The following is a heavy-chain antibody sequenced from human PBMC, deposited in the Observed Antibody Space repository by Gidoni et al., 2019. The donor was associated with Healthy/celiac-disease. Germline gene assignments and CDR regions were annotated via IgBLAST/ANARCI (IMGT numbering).Heavy chain of an antibody. D-gene: IGHD1-26*01. CDR1: GGSFSGYY. CDR2: INHSGST. J-gene: IGHJ5*02. CDR3: ARGTGLGLGREINWFDP. V-gene: IGHV4-34*01. Sequence: QVQLQQWGAGLLKPSETLSLTCAVYGGSFSGYYWSWIRQPPGKGLEWSGEINHSGSTNYNPSLKSRFTISVDTSKNQFSRKRSSVTAADTAVYFCARGTGLGLGREINWFDPWGQGTLVTVSS.